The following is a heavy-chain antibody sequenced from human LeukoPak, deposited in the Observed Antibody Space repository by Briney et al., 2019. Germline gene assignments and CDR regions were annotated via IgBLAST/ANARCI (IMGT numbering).Heavy chain of an antibody. D-gene: IGHD3-16*01. CDR2: ISYDGSNK. V-gene: IGHV3-30*18. Sequence: GGSLRLSCAASGFTFSSYGMHWVRQAPGKGLEWVAVISYDGSNKYYADSVKGRFTISRDNSKNTLYLQMNSLRAEDTAVYYCAKSVGLRLGALFDYWGQGTLVTVSS. J-gene: IGHJ4*02. CDR3: AKSVGLRLGALFDY. CDR1: GFTFSSYG.